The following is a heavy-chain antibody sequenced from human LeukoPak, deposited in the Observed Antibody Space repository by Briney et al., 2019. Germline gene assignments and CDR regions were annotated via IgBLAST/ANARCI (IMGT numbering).Heavy chain of an antibody. D-gene: IGHD5-24*01. J-gene: IGHJ4*02. CDR1: GDSISSGTYY. V-gene: IGHV4-61*02. CDR3: ARGRRDGYNWYYFDY. Sequence: SETLSLTCTVSGDSISSGTYYWSWIRPPAGKGLEWIGRIYTSGSTNYNPSLQRRVTISVETSKNQFSLNLSSVTAADTAVYYCARGRRDGYNWYYFDYWGQGTLVTVSS. CDR2: IYTSGST.